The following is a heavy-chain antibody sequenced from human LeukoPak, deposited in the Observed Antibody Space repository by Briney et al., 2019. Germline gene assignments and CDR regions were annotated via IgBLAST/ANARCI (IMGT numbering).Heavy chain of an antibody. Sequence: PGGSLRLSCAASGFTVSSNYMSWVRQAPGKGLEWVSAISGSGGSTYYADSVKGRFTISRDNSKNTLYLQMNSLRAEDTAVYYCAKGSIKEDAFDIWGQGTMVTVSS. V-gene: IGHV3-23*01. CDR2: ISGSGGST. CDR3: AKGSIKEDAFDI. CDR1: GFTVSSNY. J-gene: IGHJ3*02.